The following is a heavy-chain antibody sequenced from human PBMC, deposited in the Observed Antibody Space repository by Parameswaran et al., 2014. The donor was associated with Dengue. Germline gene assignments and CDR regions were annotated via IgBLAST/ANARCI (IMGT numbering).Heavy chain of an antibody. V-gene: IGHV4-34*01. Sequence: VRQAPGKGLEWIGEINHSGSTNYNPSLKSRVTISVDTSKNQFSLKLSSVTAADTAVYYCARGLNKYYYGSGSSYGMDVWGQGTTVTVSS. D-gene: IGHD3-10*01. CDR2: INHSGST. J-gene: IGHJ6*02. CDR3: ARGLNKYYYGSGSSYGMDV.